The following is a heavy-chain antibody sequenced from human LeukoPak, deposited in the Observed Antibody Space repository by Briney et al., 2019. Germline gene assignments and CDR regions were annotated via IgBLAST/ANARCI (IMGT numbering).Heavy chain of an antibody. J-gene: IGHJ3*02. D-gene: IGHD4-17*01. CDR3: ARASTVTTPDDAFDI. CDR2: IYYSGST. Sequence: SGTLSLTCTVSGGSISSYYWSWIRQPPGKGLEWIGYIYYSGSTNYNPSLKSRVTISVDTSKNQFSLKLSSVTAADTAVYYCARASTVTTPDDAFDIWGQGTMVTVSS. V-gene: IGHV4-59*01. CDR1: GGSISSYY.